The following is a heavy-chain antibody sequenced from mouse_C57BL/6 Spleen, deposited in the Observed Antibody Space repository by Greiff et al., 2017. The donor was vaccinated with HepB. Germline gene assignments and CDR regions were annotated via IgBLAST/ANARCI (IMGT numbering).Heavy chain of an antibody. V-gene: IGHV1-80*01. J-gene: IGHJ2*01. CDR1: GYAFSSYW. Sequence: SGAELVKPGASVKISCKASGYAFSSYWMNWVKQRPGKGLQWIGQIYPGDGDTNYNGKFKGKATLTADKSSSTAFMQLSSLTSEDSAVYFCAREDWAPFDYWGQGTTLTVSS. D-gene: IGHD4-1*01. CDR2: IYPGDGDT. CDR3: AREDWAPFDY.